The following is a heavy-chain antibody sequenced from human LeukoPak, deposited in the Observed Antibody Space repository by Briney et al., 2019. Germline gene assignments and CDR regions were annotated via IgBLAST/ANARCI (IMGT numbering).Heavy chain of an antibody. CDR1: GFTFTSDA. V-gene: IGHV3-23*01. CDR3: AKCSTSAYTTGWCNWIDP. D-gene: IGHD6-19*01. CDR2: TVSRGTT. Sequence: GGSLRLSCVASGFTFTSDAMNWVRQAPGKGLEWVSSTVSRGTTQYAGSVKGRFTVSRDTSKNTLYPQMNSLRADDTAVYYCAKCSTSAYTTGWCNWIDPWGQGTLVTVSS. J-gene: IGHJ5*02.